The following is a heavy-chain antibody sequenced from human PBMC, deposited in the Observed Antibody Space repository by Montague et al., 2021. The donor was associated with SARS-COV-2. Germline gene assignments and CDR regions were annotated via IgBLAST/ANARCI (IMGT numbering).Heavy chain of an antibody. V-gene: IGHV4-30-4*01. Sequence: TLSLTCTVSGGSISSDDYYWSWIRQPPGKGLEWIGYIFYSGSAYYXPSLESRSTISIDTSKNQFSLRLTSVTAADTAVYYCARVRDSSGHDYWGQGTLVTVSS. CDR1: GGSISSDDYY. CDR3: ARVRDSSGHDY. CDR2: IFYSGSA. D-gene: IGHD3-22*01. J-gene: IGHJ4*02.